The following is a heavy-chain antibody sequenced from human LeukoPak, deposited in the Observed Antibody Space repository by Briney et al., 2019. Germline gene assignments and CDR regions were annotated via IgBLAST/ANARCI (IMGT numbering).Heavy chain of an antibody. D-gene: IGHD3-10*01. CDR3: ARLSSGYYFDY. J-gene: IGHJ4*02. CDR1: GFTFSSYD. V-gene: IGHV3-13*01. CDR2: IGTAGDT. Sequence: PGGSLRLSCAASGFTFSSYDMHWVRQATGKGLEWVSAIGTAGDTYYPGSVKGRFTISRENAKNSLYLQMNSLRAGDTAVYYCARLSSGYYFDYWGQGTLVTVSS.